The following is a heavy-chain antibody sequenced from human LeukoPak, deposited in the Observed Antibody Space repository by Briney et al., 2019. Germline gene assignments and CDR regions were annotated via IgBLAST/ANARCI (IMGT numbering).Heavy chain of an antibody. J-gene: IGHJ3*02. D-gene: IGHD3/OR15-3a*01. V-gene: IGHV3-48*01. CDR2: ISPSSRTI. CDR1: GFTFSIYS. CDR3: AKSRDWGFAFDI. Sequence: GGSLRLSCAASGFTFSIYSMHWVRQAPGKGLEWVSYISPSSRTIYYADSVKGRFTISRDNAKNFLYLQMNSLRAEDTAVYYCAKSRDWGFAFDIWGQGTMVTVSS.